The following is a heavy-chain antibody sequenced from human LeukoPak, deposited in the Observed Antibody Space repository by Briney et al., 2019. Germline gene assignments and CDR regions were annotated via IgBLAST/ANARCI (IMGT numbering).Heavy chain of an antibody. CDR2: IKHDESEK. Sequence: GGSLRLSCAASGFSFNSDWMDWVRQAPGEGLEWVANIKHDESEKNYLDSVKGRFTISRDNAQNSLYLQMNGLRVEDTAVYYCTRRLDDWGQGTLVTVSS. CDR3: TRRLDD. CDR1: GFSFNSDW. V-gene: IGHV3-7*01. J-gene: IGHJ4*02. D-gene: IGHD3-16*01.